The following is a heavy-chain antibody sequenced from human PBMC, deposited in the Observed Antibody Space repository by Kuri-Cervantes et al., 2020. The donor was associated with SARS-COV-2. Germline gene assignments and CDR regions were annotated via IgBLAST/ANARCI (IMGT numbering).Heavy chain of an antibody. J-gene: IGHJ5*02. V-gene: IGHV4-39*01. D-gene: IGHD6-13*01. CDR2: IYYSGNT. CDR1: GGSISSGGYY. Sequence: ESLKISCTVSGGSISSGGYYWGWIRQHPGKGLEWIGNIYYSGNTYYNPSLRSRVTISEDTSKNQFSLKLSSVTAADTAVYYCATGYSSRGGFDPWGQGTLVTVSS. CDR3: ATGYSSRGGFDP.